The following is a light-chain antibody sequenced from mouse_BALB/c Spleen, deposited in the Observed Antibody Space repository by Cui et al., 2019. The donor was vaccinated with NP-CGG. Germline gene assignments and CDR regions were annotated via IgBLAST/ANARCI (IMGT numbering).Light chain of an antibody. CDR1: TGTVTTSNY. CDR2: STN. V-gene: IGLV1*01. Sequence: QAVATQESALTTSPGETVTLTCRSSTGTVTTSNYANWVQEKPDHLFTGIIGSTNNRAPGVPARFSGSLIGDKAALTITGAQTEDEAIYFCALWYSNHWVFGGGTKLTVL. J-gene: IGLJ1*01. CDR3: ALWYSNHWV.